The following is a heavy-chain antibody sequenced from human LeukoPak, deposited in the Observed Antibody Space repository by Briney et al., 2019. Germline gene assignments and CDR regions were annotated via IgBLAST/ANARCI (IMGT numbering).Heavy chain of an antibody. CDR3: ARKPLIEEWELRPRRILGNYMDV. CDR1: GYTFTGYY. V-gene: IGHV1-18*04. CDR2: INPNSGNT. Sequence: EALVKVSCKASGYTFTGYYMHWVRQAPGQGLEWMGWINPNSGNTNYAQKLQGRVTMTTDTSTSTAYMELRSLRSDDTAVYYCARKPLIEEWELRPRRILGNYMDVWGKGTTVTVSS. J-gene: IGHJ6*03. D-gene: IGHD1-26*01.